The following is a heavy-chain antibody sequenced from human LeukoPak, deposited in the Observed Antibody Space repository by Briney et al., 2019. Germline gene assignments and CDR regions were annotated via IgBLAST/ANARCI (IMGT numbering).Heavy chain of an antibody. CDR2: INPNSGGT. CDR1: GYTFTGYY. D-gene: IGHD3-3*01. CDR3: ARVNNYDFLSTFDY. V-gene: IGHV1-2*06. Sequence: ASVKVSCKASGYTFTGYYMHWVRQAPGQGLEWMGRINPNSGGTNYAQNLQGRVTMTTDTSTSTAYMEVRSLRSDDTAVYYCARVNNYDFLSTFDYWGQGTLVTVSS. J-gene: IGHJ4*02.